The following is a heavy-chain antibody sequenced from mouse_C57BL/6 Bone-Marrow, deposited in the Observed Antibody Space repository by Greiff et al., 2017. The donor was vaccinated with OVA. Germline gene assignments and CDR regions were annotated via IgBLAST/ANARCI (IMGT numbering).Heavy chain of an antibody. V-gene: IGHV1-26*01. J-gene: IGHJ4*01. D-gene: IGHD2-2*01. Sequence: EVQLQQSGPELVKPGASVKISCKASGYTFTDYYMNWVKQSHGKSLEWIGDINPNNGGTSYNQKFKGKATLTVDKSSSTAYMELRSLTSEDSAVYYCAREGGCDGYYAMDYWGQGTSVTVSS. CDR2: INPNNGGT. CDR3: AREGGCDGYYAMDY. CDR1: GYTFTDYY.